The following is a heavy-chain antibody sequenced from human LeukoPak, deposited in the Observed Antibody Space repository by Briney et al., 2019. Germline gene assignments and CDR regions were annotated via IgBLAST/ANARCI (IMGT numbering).Heavy chain of an antibody. J-gene: IGHJ4*02. V-gene: IGHV3-30*03. Sequence: GRSLRLSCAASGFTFNSYGMHWVRQAPGKGLEWVAVISYDGSNKYYADSVKGRFTISRDNSKNTLYLQMNSLRAEDTAVYYCARGTYSYGSNGPTFDYWGQGTLVTVSS. CDR2: ISYDGSNK. D-gene: IGHD5-18*01. CDR1: GFTFNSYG. CDR3: ARGTYSYGSNGPTFDY.